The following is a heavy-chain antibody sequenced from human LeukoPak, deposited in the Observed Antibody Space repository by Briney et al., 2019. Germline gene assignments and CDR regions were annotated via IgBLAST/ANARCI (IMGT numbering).Heavy chain of an antibody. D-gene: IGHD3-9*01. V-gene: IGHV3-23*01. CDR2: SSCSGGST. Sequence: GGSLRLSCAASGFTFSSYAMSSVRQAPGKGLEWVSASSCSGGSTDYADSVKGRFTISRDNSKNTLCLQMTRLRAEAPAVYSRANLPSRLRYFDWLPPAAFDIWGQGAMVTVSS. J-gene: IGHJ3*02. CDR3: ANLPSRLRYFDWLPPAAFDI. CDR1: GFTFSSYA.